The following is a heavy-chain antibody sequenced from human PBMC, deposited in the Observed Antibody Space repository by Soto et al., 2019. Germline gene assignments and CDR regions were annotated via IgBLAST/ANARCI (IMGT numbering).Heavy chain of an antibody. CDR1: GFTFSSYG. CDR3: ARTREFDSGRLSPALFDY. V-gene: IGHV3-33*01. D-gene: IGHD3-10*01. J-gene: IGHJ4*02. Sequence: GGSLRLSCAASGFTFSSYGMHWVRQAPGKGLEWVAVIWYDGSNKYYADSVKGRFTISRDNSKNTLYLQMNSLRAEDTAVYYCARTREFDSGRLSPALFDYWGQGTLVTVSS. CDR2: IWYDGSNK.